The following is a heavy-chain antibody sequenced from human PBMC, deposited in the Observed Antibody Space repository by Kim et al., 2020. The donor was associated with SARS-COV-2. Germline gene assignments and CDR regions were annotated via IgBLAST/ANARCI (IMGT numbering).Heavy chain of an antibody. Sequence: ESVKGRFTISRDNAKNSLYLQMNSLRAEDTALYYCARDKLYDSSGYYYDYWGQGTLVTVSS. D-gene: IGHD3-22*01. J-gene: IGHJ4*02. CDR3: ARDKLYDSSGYYYDY. V-gene: IGHV3-20*03.